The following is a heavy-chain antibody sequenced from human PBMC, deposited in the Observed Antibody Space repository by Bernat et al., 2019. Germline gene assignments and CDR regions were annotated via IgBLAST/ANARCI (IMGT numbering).Heavy chain of an antibody. CDR1: GFSLTTSGVG. Sequence: QITLNESDPTLVKPTQTLTLTCTFSGFSLTTSGVGVGWIRQPPGKALEWLAPIYWDDDKRYSPSLKTRLTVAKGTSKNEVVLTMTDMAPVDTATYYCARRLENYSRHTYTFDYWGQGTLVTVSS. J-gene: IGHJ4*02. CDR3: ARRLENYSRHTYTFDY. V-gene: IGHV2-5*02. CDR2: IYWDDDK. D-gene: IGHD3-10*01.